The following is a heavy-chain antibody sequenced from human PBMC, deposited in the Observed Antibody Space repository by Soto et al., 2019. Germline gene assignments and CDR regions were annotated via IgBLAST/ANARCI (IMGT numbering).Heavy chain of an antibody. D-gene: IGHD5-12*01. CDR1: GGSISSYY. V-gene: IGHV4-59*01. CDR3: AWIYSGYDDYPYRVYSSSWYVDY. Sequence: SNTLSLTCTDSGGSISSYYWSWIRKPPGKGLEWFGYIHYSGSSNYNPSLKSRVTISVDTSKNQVSLKLSSVTAEATAGYSGAWIYSGYDDYPYRVYSSSWYVDYWGQGTLVTVSS. CDR2: IHYSGSS. J-gene: IGHJ4*02.